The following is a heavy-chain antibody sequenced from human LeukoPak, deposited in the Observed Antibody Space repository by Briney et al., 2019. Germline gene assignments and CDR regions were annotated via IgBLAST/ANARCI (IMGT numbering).Heavy chain of an antibody. CDR3: ARAGTTRSSTPDF. CDR1: GYTFGTYG. CDR2: ISAYNGNI. Sequence: GASVKVSCKASGYTFGTYGVTWVRQAPGQGLEWMGWISAYNGNINYAQEFQGRVTLTSDTSTSTAYMELRSLRSDDTAVYYCARAGTTRSSTPDFWGQGTLVTVSS. D-gene: IGHD2-15*01. J-gene: IGHJ4*02. V-gene: IGHV1-18*01.